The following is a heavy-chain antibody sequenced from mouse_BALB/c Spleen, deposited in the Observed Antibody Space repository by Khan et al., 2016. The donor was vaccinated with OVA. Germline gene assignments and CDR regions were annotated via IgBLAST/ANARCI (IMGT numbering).Heavy chain of an antibody. D-gene: IGHD1-1*02. CDR3: AREGDGGGLAY. CDR2: LSNRGPTP. V-gene: IGHV5-12*02. J-gene: IGHJ3*01. Sequence: EVELVESGGGFMQPGGSLTLSCATSGFTFTDYYMYWVRQTPEKRLEWVAYLSNRGPTPYYSDTVRGRFTISRDNAKNTLYLQMSRLKSEDTAMYYCAREGDGGGLAYWGQGTLVTVSA. CDR1: GFTFTDYY.